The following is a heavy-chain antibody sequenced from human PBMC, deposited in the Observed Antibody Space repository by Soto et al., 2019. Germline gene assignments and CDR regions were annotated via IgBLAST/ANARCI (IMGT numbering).Heavy chain of an antibody. CDR2: IYWDDDK. V-gene: IGHV2-5*02. D-gene: IGHD3-9*01. J-gene: IGHJ4*02. Sequence: QITLKESGPTLVKPTQTLTLTCTLSGFSLSTSEVGVGWIRQPPGKALDWLALIYWDDDKRYSPYLKSRLTITKDTSKNQVVLTMTNMDPVDTATYYCAHRFDWYYFDYWGQGTLVTVSS. CDR1: GFSLSTSEVG. CDR3: AHRFDWYYFDY.